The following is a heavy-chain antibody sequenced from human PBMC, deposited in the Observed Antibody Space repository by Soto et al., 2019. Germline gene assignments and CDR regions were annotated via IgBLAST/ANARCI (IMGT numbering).Heavy chain of an antibody. CDR2: IYYSGST. J-gene: IGHJ4*02. CDR1: GCSISSSSYY. D-gene: IGHD2-2*01. CDR3: ASLYCSSTSCYFFDY. Sequence: SETLSLTCTVSGCSISSSSYYWCWILQPPGKGLEWIGSIYYSGSTYYNPSLKSRVTISVDTSKNQFSLKLSSVTAADTAVYYCASLYCSSTSCYFFDYWGQGTLVTVSS. V-gene: IGHV4-39*01.